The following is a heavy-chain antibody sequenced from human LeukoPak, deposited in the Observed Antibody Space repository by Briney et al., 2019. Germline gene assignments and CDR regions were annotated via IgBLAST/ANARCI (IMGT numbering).Heavy chain of an antibody. CDR2: INPSDGST. V-gene: IGHV1-46*01. D-gene: IGHD3-22*01. Sequence: GASVKVSCKASGYTLTSYHMHWVRQAPGHGPEWMGIINPSDGSTSYPQRFQGRVTMTRDTSTSTVNMEPSSLRSEDTAVYYCARASTPYYYDSSGYRYWYFDLWGRGTLVTVSS. J-gene: IGHJ2*01. CDR1: GYTLTSYH. CDR3: ARASTPYYYDSSGYRYWYFDL.